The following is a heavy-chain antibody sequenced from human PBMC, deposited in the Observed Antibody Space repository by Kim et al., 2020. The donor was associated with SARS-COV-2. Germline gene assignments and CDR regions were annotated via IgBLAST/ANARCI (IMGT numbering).Heavy chain of an antibody. CDR3: ARGEELAHFDY. V-gene: IGHV4-34*01. D-gene: IGHD6-13*01. Sequence: TNYNPSLKSRVTISVDTSKNQFSLKLSSVTAADTAVYYCARGEELAHFDYWGQGTLVTVSS. J-gene: IGHJ4*02. CDR2: T.